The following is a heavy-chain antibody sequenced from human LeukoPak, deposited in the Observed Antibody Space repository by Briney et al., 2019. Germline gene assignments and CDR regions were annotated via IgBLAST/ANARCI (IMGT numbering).Heavy chain of an antibody. J-gene: IGHJ4*02. CDR2: ISGSGGST. CDR1: GFTFSSYA. CDR3: AKKVVVAARILVLRYFDY. Sequence: GGSLRLSCAASGFTFSSYAMSWVRQAPGKGLEWVSAISGSGGSTYYADSVKGRFTISRDNSKNTLHLQMNSLRAEDTAVYYCAKKVVVAARILVLRYFDYWGQGTLVTVSS. V-gene: IGHV3-23*01. D-gene: IGHD2-15*01.